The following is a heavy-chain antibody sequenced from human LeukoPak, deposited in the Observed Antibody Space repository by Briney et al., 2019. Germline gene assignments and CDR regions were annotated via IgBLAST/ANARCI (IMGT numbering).Heavy chain of an antibody. V-gene: IGHV3-53*01. J-gene: IGHJ4*02. CDR3: AREDRVYYYASSGYYDY. CDR1: GFTVSSNY. CDR2: TYNDGST. D-gene: IGHD3-22*01. Sequence: GGSLRLSCAASGFTVSSNYMSWVRQAPGKGLEWVSDTYNDGSTFYADSVKGRFTISRDNSKNTLYLQMDSLRAEDTAVYYCAREDRVYYYASSGYYDYWGQGTLVTVSS.